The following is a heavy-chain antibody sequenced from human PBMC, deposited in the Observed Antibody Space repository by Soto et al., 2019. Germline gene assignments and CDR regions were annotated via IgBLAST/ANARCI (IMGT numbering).Heavy chain of an antibody. CDR1: GFTFANYA. J-gene: IGHJ4*02. CDR3: AKVPLRPYYFDY. Sequence: GGSLRLSCTASGFTFANYAMHWVRQAPGKGLEWVSRVSAGGDNTDYADAVKGRFTISRDNSKNTLFLQMTSLRAEDTALYYWAKVPLRPYYFDYWGPGTLVTVSS. D-gene: IGHD4-17*01. V-gene: IGHV3-23*01. CDR2: VSAGGDNT.